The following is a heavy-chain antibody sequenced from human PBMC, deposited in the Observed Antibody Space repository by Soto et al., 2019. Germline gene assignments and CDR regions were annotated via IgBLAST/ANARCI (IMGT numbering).Heavy chain of an antibody. J-gene: IGHJ6*02. CDR1: GFTFSGHA. Sequence: QVQVVEWGGGVVQPGRSLRLSCTASGFTFSGHAMHWVRQPPGKGLEWVAQIWYDGSNKYYADSVKGRFTISRDNSKNTLYVQMDSLRVEDTAVYYCARDGQSLAPYALDVWGQGTSVTVSS. D-gene: IGHD6-19*01. V-gene: IGHV3-33*01. CDR3: ARDGQSLAPYALDV. CDR2: IWYDGSNK.